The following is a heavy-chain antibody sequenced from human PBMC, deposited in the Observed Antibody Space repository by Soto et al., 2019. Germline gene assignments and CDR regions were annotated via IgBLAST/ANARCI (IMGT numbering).Heavy chain of an antibody. V-gene: IGHV3-33*01. D-gene: IGHD5-12*01. J-gene: IGHJ6*02. Sequence: QVQLVESGGGVVQPGRSLRLSCVASGFTFGSYGMHWVRQAPGKGLEWVALVWYDGGNKYYADSVKGRFTISRDNSKNTLYLQMNSLRDEDTAVYYCVRAAGYSGNDYVYYYGMDVWGQGTTVTVSS. CDR1: GFTFGSYG. CDR2: VWYDGGNK. CDR3: VRAAGYSGNDYVYYYGMDV.